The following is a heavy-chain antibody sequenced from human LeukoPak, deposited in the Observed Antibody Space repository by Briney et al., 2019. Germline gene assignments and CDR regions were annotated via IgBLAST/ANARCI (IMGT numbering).Heavy chain of an antibody. J-gene: IGHJ5*02. D-gene: IGHD2-21*02. CDR1: GGSISSSSYY. CDR2: IYYSGST. V-gene: IGHV4-39*01. Sequence: SETLSLTCTVSGGSISSSSYYWGWIRQPPGKGLEWIGSIYYSGSTYYNPSLKSRVTISVDTSKNQFSLKLSSVTAADTAVYYCARHISVYCGGDCYSPNWFDPWGQGTLVTVSS. CDR3: ARHISVYCGGDCYSPNWFDP.